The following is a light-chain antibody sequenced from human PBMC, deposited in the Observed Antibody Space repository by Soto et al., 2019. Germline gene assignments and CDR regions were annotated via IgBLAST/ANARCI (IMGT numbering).Light chain of an antibody. CDR3: AAWDDSLSGGV. CDR1: SSNIGSNY. J-gene: IGLJ3*02. Sequence: QSVLTQPPSASGTPGQRVTISCSGSSSNIGSNYVYWYQQLPGTAPTLLIYSNNQRPSGVPDRFSGSKSGTSASLAISGLRSEDEADYYCAAWDDSLSGGVFGGGTKVTVL. CDR2: SNN. V-gene: IGLV1-47*02.